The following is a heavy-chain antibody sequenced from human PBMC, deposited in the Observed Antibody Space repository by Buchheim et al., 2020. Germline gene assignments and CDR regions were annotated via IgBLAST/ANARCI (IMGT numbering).Heavy chain of an antibody. J-gene: IGHJ4*02. CDR3: ARSTGMIVVVMGIDY. CDR2: INHSGST. V-gene: IGHV4-34*01. Sequence: QVQLQQWGAGLLKPSEPLSLTCAVYVGSFSGYYWSWIRQPPGKGLEWIGEINHSGSTNYNPSLKIRFTISVDTSKNQFSLKLSSVTAADTAVYYCARSTGMIVVVMGIDYWGQGTL. CDR1: VGSFSGYY. D-gene: IGHD3-22*01.